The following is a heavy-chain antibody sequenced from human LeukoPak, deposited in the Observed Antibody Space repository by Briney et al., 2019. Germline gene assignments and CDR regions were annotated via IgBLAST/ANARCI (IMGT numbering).Heavy chain of an antibody. V-gene: IGHV4-39*07. J-gene: IGHJ4*02. Sequence: SETLSLTCSVVGGSLTSSNQYWGWLRQPPGKGLEWIGSIYYSGRTYYNPSLKSRATISVDTSNNQFSLKLSSVTAADTAVYYCARAGQSLGYKFDYWGQGTLVTVSS. D-gene: IGHD6-19*01. CDR3: ARAGQSLGYKFDY. CDR2: IYYSGRT. CDR1: GGSLTSSNQY.